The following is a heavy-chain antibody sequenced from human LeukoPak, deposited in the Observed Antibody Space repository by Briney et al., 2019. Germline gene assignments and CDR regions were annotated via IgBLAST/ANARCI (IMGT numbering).Heavy chain of an antibody. Sequence: PSETLSLTCTVSGGSISSSSYYWGWIRQPPGKGLEWIGSIYYSGSTYYNPSLKSRVTISVDTSKNQFSLKLSSVTAADTAVYYCASSDPNSGSYPFDYWGQGTLVTVSS. V-gene: IGHV4-39*01. J-gene: IGHJ4*02. CDR3: ASSDPNSGSYPFDY. D-gene: IGHD1-26*01. CDR2: IYYSGST. CDR1: GGSISSSSYY.